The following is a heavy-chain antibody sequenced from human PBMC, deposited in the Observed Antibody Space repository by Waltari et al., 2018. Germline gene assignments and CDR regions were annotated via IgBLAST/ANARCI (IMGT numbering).Heavy chain of an antibody. CDR2: IYHSGRT. Sequence: QVQLQESGPGLVKPSETLSLTCAVSGYSISSGYYWGWIRQPPGKGLEWIGSIYHSGRTSYNPSPKGRVTISVDTSKNQCSLKRSSVTAADTAVYYCARWGYSSSWYGGYPDAFDIWGQGTMVTVSS. V-gene: IGHV4-38-2*01. CDR1: GYSISSGYY. D-gene: IGHD6-13*01. J-gene: IGHJ3*02. CDR3: ARWGYSSSWYGGYPDAFDI.